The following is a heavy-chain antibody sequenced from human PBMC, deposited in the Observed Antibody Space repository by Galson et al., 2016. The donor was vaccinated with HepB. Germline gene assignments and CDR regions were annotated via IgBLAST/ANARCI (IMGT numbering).Heavy chain of an antibody. V-gene: IGHV3-15*01. CDR2: IKSKAEGGAT. CDR3: TTDVY. J-gene: IGHJ4*02. CDR1: GFIFSEAW. Sequence: SLRLSCAASGFIFSEAWMTWVRQAPGKGLEWVGRIKSKAEGGATDYGAPVKGRFTISRDDSKNTLYLQMNRLKAEDTAVYYCTTDVYWGQGTLVTVSS.